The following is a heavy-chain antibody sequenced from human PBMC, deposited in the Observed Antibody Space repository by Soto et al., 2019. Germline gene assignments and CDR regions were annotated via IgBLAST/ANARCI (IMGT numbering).Heavy chain of an antibody. V-gene: IGHV3-21*01. J-gene: IGHJ3*02. CDR3: ARDPDIVVVPAASPDAFDI. CDR2: ISSSSSYI. D-gene: IGHD2-2*01. Sequence: GGSLRLSCAASGFTFSSYSMNWVRQAPGKGLEWVSSISSSSSYIYYADSVKGRFTISRDNAKNSLYLQMNSLRAEDTAVYYCARDPDIVVVPAASPDAFDIWGQGTMVTVSS. CDR1: GFTFSSYS.